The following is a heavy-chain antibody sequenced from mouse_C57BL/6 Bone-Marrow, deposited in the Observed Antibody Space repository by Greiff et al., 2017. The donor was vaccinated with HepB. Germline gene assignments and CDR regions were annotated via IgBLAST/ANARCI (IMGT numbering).Heavy chain of an antibody. Sequence: QVQLKQSGTELVKPGASVKLSCKASGYTFTSYWMHWVKQRPGQGLEWIGNINPSNGGTNYNEKFKSKATLTVDKSSSTAYMQLSSLTSEDSAVYYCANGGSSLHYFDYWGQGTTPTGSS. J-gene: IGHJ2*01. CDR3: ANGGSSLHYFDY. D-gene: IGHD1-1*01. CDR1: GYTFTSYW. V-gene: IGHV1-53*01. CDR2: INPSNGGT.